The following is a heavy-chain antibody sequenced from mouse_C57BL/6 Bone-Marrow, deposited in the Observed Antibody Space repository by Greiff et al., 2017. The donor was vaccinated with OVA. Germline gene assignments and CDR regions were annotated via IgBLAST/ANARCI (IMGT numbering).Heavy chain of an antibody. D-gene: IGHD1-1*01. J-gene: IGHJ1*03. CDR2: SRNKANDYTT. CDR3: ARATVVASYWYFDV. CDR1: GFTFSDFY. V-gene: IGHV7-1*01. Sequence: EVQGVESGGGLVQSGRSLRLSCATSGFTFSDFYMEWVRQAPGKGLEWIAASRNKANDYTTEYSASVKGRFIVSRDTSQSILYLQMNALRAEDTAIYYCARATVVASYWYFDVWGTGTTVTVSS.